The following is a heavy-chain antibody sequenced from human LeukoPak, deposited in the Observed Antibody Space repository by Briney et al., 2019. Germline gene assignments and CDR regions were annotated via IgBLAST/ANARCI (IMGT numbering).Heavy chain of an antibody. CDR1: GYTFTGYY. CDR2: INPNSGGT. J-gene: IGHJ4*02. Sequence: ASVTVSCKASGYTFTGYYIHLVRQAPGQGLEWMGWINPNSGGTNYAQKFQGRVTMTRDASISTVYMELSRLKSDDTAVYYCARGVGATFDYWGQGALVTVSS. V-gene: IGHV1-2*02. D-gene: IGHD1-26*01. CDR3: ARGVGATFDY.